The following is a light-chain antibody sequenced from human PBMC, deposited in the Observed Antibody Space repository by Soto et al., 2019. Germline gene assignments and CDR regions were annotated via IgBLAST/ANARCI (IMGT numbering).Light chain of an antibody. J-gene: IGLJ3*02. CDR1: SSNIGAGYD. CDR3: QSYDRSLSGSAV. CDR2: GNT. V-gene: IGLV1-40*01. Sequence: SVLTQPPSVSGAPGQRVTISCTGSSSNIGAGYDVHWYQQHPGRAPKLLIYGNTNRPSGVPDRFSGSRAGTSAALAITGLQAEDEGDYYCQSYDRSLSGSAVFGGGTKLTVL.